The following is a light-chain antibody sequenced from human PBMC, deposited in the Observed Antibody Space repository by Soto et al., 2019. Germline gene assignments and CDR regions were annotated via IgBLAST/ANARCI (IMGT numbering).Light chain of an antibody. Sequence: DIQMTQSPSTLSASVGDRVTITYRASQSISSWLAWYQQKPWKAPKLLIYDASSLESGVPSRFSGSGSGTEFTLTISSLQPDDFATYYCQQFAISTTFGQGTKVDIK. CDR3: QQFAISTT. CDR2: DAS. J-gene: IGKJ1*01. CDR1: QSISSW. V-gene: IGKV1-5*01.